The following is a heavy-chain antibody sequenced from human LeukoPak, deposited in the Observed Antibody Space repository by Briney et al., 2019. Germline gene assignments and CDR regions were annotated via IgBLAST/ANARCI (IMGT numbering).Heavy chain of an antibody. CDR2: IKQDGSEK. Sequence: GGSLRLSCAASGFTFSSYWMSWVRQAPGKGLEWVANIKQDGSEKYYVDSVKGRFTISRDNAKNSLYLQMNSLRAEDTAVYYCARWFGELFSESHYYMDVWGKGTTVTVSS. J-gene: IGHJ6*03. CDR1: GFTFSSYW. D-gene: IGHD3-10*01. V-gene: IGHV3-7*01. CDR3: ARWFGELFSESHYYMDV.